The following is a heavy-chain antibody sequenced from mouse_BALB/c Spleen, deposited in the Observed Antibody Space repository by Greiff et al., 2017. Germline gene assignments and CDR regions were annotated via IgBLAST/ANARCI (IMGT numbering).Heavy chain of an antibody. V-gene: IGHV5-17*02. CDR1: GFTFSSFG. Sequence: EVNVVESGGGLVQPGGSRKLSCAASGFTFSSFGMHWVRQAPEKGLEWVAYISSGSSTIYYADTVKGRFTISRDNPKNTLFLQMTSLRSEDTAMYYCARGDGYYAYAMDYWGQGTSVTVSS. J-gene: IGHJ4*01. D-gene: IGHD2-3*01. CDR2: ISSGSSTI. CDR3: ARGDGYYAYAMDY.